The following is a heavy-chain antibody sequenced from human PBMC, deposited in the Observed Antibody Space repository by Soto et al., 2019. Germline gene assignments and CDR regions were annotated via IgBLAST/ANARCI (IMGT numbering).Heavy chain of an antibody. J-gene: IGHJ4*02. D-gene: IGHD3-9*01. Sequence: SETLSLTSAVYGGSFSDKYYWGWIRQPPGKGLEWIGSIYYRGNAYYNPSLQTRVTISLDKSKSQFSLKLNSVTAADSAVYFCARLEGLATISYYFDFWGPGALVTVSS. CDR2: IYYRGNA. CDR3: ARLEGLATISYYFDF. CDR1: GGSFSDKYY. V-gene: IGHV4-39*01.